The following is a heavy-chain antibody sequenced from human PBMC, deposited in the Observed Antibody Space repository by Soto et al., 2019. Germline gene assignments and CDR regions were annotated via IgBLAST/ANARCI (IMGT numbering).Heavy chain of an antibody. Sequence: GASVKVSCKASGGTFSSYTISWVRQAPGQGLEWMGRIIPILGIANYAQKFQGRVTITADKSTSTAYMELSSLRFEDTAVYYCARVRYYYDSSGYYYGAFDIWGQGTMVTVSS. V-gene: IGHV1-69*02. CDR1: GGTFSSYT. D-gene: IGHD3-22*01. CDR3: ARVRYYYDSSGYYYGAFDI. CDR2: IIPILGIA. J-gene: IGHJ3*02.